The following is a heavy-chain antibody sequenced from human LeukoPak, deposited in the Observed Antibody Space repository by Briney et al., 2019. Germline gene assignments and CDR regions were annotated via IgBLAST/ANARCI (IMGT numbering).Heavy chain of an antibody. CDR3: ARGSSQRYCSSTSCYYYLPY. CDR1: GFTFNTFN. CDR2: FSGSGDTT. V-gene: IGHV3-23*01. D-gene: IGHD2-2*01. J-gene: IGHJ4*02. Sequence: GGSLRLSCAACGFTFNTFNMNWVRQAPGKGVEWVSGFSGSGDTTYYADSVKGRFTISRDNSKNTLYLQMNSLRAEDTAVYYCARGSSQRYCSSTSCYYYLPYWGQGTLVTVSS.